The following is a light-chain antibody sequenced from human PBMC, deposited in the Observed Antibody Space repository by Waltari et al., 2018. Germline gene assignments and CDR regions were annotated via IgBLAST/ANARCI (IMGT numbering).Light chain of an antibody. Sequence: EIVLTQSPGTPCLSPEERDTLSCRASQSVSRTLAWYQQKPGQAPRLLIYDASTRATGIPDRFSGSGSGTDFSLTISRVEPEDFAVYYCQKYGTLPATFGQGTKVEIK. V-gene: IGKV3-20*01. CDR1: QSVSRT. CDR3: QKYGTLPAT. J-gene: IGKJ1*01. CDR2: DAS.